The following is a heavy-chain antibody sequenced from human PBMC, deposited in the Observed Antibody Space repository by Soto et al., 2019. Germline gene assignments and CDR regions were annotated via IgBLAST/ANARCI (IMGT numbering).Heavy chain of an antibody. J-gene: IGHJ5*01. CDR2: INGDGSST. V-gene: IGHV3-74*01. D-gene: IGHD1-7*01. Sequence: EVQLVESGGGLVQPGGSLRLSCAASGFTFSSHWMHWVRQAPGKGLVWVSRINGDGSSTSYADSVKGRFTISRDNAKNRLYMQVNSLKDDDTAVYYCAGSPGLSRISGTTLGAWGQGTLVTVSS. CDR1: GFTFSSHW. CDR3: AGSPGLSRISGTTLGA.